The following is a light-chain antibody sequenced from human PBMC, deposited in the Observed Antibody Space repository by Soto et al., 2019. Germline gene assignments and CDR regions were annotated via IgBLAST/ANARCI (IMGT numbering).Light chain of an antibody. J-gene: IGKJ1*01. V-gene: IGKV3-15*01. CDR1: QSVSSN. CDR3: QQYNNWPVT. Sequence: EIVMTQSPATLSVSPGERATLSCRASQSVSSNLAWYQQKPGQAPRLLIYGASTRATGIPARFSGSGSETEFTLTISSLQSEDFAVYYCQQYNNWPVTFGQGTKV. CDR2: GAS.